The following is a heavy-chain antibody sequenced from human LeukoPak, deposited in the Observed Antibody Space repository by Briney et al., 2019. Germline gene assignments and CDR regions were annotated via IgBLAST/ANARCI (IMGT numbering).Heavy chain of an antibody. Sequence: GGSLRLSCPSSGFTFSSYAMRWVRQAPGKGLEWVSVISDRGCNPKYADSVKGRFTNSRDNPKNTLYLQMNGLRAEDTGIYYCAKEAKYCGGDCYGVFDYWGQGILVTVSS. D-gene: IGHD2-21*02. CDR1: GFTFSSYA. V-gene: IGHV3-23*01. CDR2: ISDRGCNP. CDR3: AKEAKYCGGDCYGVFDY. J-gene: IGHJ4*01.